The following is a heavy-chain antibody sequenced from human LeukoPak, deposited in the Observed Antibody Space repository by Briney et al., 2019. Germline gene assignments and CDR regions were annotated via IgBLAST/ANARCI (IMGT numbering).Heavy chain of an antibody. CDR2: IYYSGST. CDR1: GGSISSSSYY. Sequence: SETLSLTCSVSGGSISSSSYYWGWIRQPPGKGLEWIGTIYYSGSTYYNPSLKSRVTISVDTSKNQFSLKLGSVTAADTAVYYCAGQTYGSGSYYNLDCWGQGTLVTVSS. CDR3: AGQTYGSGSYYNLDC. V-gene: IGHV4-39*01. D-gene: IGHD3-10*01. J-gene: IGHJ4*02.